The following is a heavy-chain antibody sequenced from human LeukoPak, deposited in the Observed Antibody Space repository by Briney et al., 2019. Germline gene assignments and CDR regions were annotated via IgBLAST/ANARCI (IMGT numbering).Heavy chain of an antibody. CDR2: INAGNGNT. V-gene: IGHV1-3*01. CDR3: ATHFDSSGPDAFDI. D-gene: IGHD3-22*01. CDR1: GYTFTSYA. Sequence: ASVKVSCKASGYTFTSYAMHWVRQAPGQRLEWMGWINAGNGNTKYSQKFQGRVTITRDTSASTAYMELSSLRSEDTAVYYCATHFDSSGPDAFDIWGQGTMVIVSS. J-gene: IGHJ3*02.